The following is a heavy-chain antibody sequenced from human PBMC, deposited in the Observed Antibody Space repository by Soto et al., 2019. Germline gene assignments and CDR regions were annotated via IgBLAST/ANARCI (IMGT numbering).Heavy chain of an antibody. Sequence: GGSLRLSCAASGFTFSSYSMNWVRQAPGKGLEWVSSISSSSSYIYYADSVKGRFTISRDNAKNSLYLQMNSLRAEDTAVYYCARGRKLPHALWYFDYWGQGTLVTVSS. J-gene: IGHJ4*02. CDR3: ARGRKLPHALWYFDY. CDR1: GFTFSSYS. D-gene: IGHD1-26*01. CDR2: ISSSSSYI. V-gene: IGHV3-21*01.